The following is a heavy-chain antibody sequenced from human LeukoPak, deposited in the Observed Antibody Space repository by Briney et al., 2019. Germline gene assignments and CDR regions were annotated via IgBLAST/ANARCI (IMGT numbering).Heavy chain of an antibody. D-gene: IGHD6-13*01. CDR2: IYYSGST. J-gene: IGHJ4*02. Sequence: SETLSLTCTVSGGSISSSSYYWAWIRQPPGKGLEWIGNIYYSGSTYYNPSLKSRVTMSVDTSKNQFSLKLSSVTAADTAVYYCARFNPAAGSFCFVYWGQGTLVTVSS. V-gene: IGHV4-39*01. CDR3: ARFNPAAGSFCFVY. CDR1: GGSISSSSYY.